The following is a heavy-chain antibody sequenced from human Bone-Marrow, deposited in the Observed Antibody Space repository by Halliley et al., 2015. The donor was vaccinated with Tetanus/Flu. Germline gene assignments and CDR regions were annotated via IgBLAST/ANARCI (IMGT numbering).Heavy chain of an antibody. CDR3: ARDPGRFGEFDC. J-gene: IGHJ4*02. Sequence: EWVSSISSRGLYIDYADSVKGRFTISRDNAKNSLYLQMNSLRAEDTAVYYCARDPGRFGEFDCWGQGTLVPVSS. CDR2: ISSRGLYI. D-gene: IGHD3-10*01. V-gene: IGHV3-21*01.